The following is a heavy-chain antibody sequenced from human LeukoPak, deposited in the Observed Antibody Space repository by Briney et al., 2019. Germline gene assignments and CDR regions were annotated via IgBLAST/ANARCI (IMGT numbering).Heavy chain of an antibody. CDR3: ARGTTVTTAVLVPNDAFDI. D-gene: IGHD4-17*01. V-gene: IGHV1-69*01. CDR2: SNPIFGTT. CDR1: GGAFKGYA. J-gene: IGHJ3*02. Sequence: SVKVSCKASGGAFKGYAINWVRQAPGQGLEWMGGSNPIFGTTNFAPKFQGRVTIAADESTSTAYMELTSLKSEDTAVYYCARGTTVTTAVLVPNDAFDIWGQGTMVTVSS.